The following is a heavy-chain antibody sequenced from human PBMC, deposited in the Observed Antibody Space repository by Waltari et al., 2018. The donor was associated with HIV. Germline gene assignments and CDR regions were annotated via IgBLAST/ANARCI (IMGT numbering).Heavy chain of an antibody. V-gene: IGHV1-46*01. CDR3: GRGTTDYINY. Sequence: VHLLQSGAEMKKPGASVTVSCTTSGYTFTNFYIHWVRQAPGQGLVWVGRVNPHGGGTLYSEAFPSRLTLTAETSTSTAYLDLTDLTSEDAATYFCGRGTTDYINYWGQGSLVTVSS. CDR2: VNPHGGGT. CDR1: GYTFTNFY. J-gene: IGHJ4*02. D-gene: IGHD4-4*01.